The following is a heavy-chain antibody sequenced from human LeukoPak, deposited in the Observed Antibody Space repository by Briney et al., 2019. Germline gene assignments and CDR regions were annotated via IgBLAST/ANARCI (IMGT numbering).Heavy chain of an antibody. D-gene: IGHD3-3*02. CDR3: ARLPDYLDFWSGPQLLHY. CDR2: IMQDGSEK. CDR1: GFTFSSYW. J-gene: IGHJ4*02. Sequence: PGGSLRLSCAASGFTFSSYWMSWVRQAPGKGLEWVANIMQDGSEKYYVDSVKGRFTISRDNAKNSLYLQMNSLRAEDTAVYYCARLPDYLDFWSGPQLLHYWGQGTLVTVSS. V-gene: IGHV3-7*02.